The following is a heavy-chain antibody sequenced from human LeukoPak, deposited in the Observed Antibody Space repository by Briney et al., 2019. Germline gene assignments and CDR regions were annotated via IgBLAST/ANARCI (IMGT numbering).Heavy chain of an antibody. V-gene: IGHV4-34*01. Sequence: SETLSLTCAVYGGSFSGYYWSWIRQPPGKGLEWIGEINHSGSTNYNPSLKSRVTISVDTSKNQFSLKLSSVTAADTAVYYCARAVGYCSSTSCYSWFDPWGQGTLVTVSS. CDR1: GGSFSGYY. CDR2: INHSGST. D-gene: IGHD2-2*03. J-gene: IGHJ5*02. CDR3: ARAVGYCSSTSCYSWFDP.